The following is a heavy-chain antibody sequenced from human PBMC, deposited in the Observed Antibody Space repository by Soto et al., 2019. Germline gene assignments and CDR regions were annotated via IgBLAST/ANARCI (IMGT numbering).Heavy chain of an antibody. J-gene: IGHJ5*02. Sequence: QVQLVQSGAEVKKPGASVKVSCKASGYTFTSYAMHWVRQAPGQRLEWMGWTNAGNGNTKYSQKFQRRVTITRDTAASTAYMELSSLRSEDTAVYYCARVAVACTGWFDPWGQGTLVTVSS. CDR1: GYTFTSYA. D-gene: IGHD6-19*01. CDR2: TNAGNGNT. CDR3: ARVAVACTGWFDP. V-gene: IGHV1-3*01.